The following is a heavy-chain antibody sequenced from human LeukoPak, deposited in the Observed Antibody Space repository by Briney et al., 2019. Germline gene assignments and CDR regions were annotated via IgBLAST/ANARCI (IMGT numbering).Heavy chain of an antibody. V-gene: IGHV4-59*08. CDR1: GGSTSSYY. D-gene: IGHD5-18*01. Sequence: PSETLSLTCTVSGGSTSSYYWSWIRQPPGKGLEWIGNIYYSGSTNYNPSPKSRVTISVDTSKNQFSLRLSSVTAADTAVYYCARWGYSYGDDYWGQGTLVTVSS. CDR3: ARWGYSYGDDY. CDR2: IYYSGST. J-gene: IGHJ4*02.